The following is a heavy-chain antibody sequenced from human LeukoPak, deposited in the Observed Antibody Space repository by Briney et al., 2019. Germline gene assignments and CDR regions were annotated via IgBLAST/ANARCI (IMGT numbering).Heavy chain of an antibody. Sequence: SQTLSLTCTVSGGSISSGDYYWSWIRQPPGKGLEWIGYIYYSGSTYYNPSLKSRVTISVDTSKNQFSLKLSSVTAADTAVYYCARVYYDFWSPPYIWFDPWGQGTLVTVSS. D-gene: IGHD3-3*01. J-gene: IGHJ5*02. CDR3: ARVYYDFWSPPYIWFDP. V-gene: IGHV4-30-4*08. CDR2: IYYSGST. CDR1: GGSISSGDYY.